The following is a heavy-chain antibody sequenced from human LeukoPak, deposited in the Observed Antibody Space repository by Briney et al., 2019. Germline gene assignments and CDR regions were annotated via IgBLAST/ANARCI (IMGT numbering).Heavy chain of an antibody. CDR3: ARDRDCSGGSCRYFDY. V-gene: IGHV1-69*01. J-gene: IGHJ4*02. D-gene: IGHD2-15*01. CDR2: IIPIFGTA. Sequence: SVKVSGKASGGTFSSYAISWVRQAPGQGLEWMGGIIPIFGTANYAQKFQGRVTITADESTSTAYMELSSLRSEDTAVYYCARDRDCSGGSCRYFDYWGQGTLVTVSS. CDR1: GGTFSSYA.